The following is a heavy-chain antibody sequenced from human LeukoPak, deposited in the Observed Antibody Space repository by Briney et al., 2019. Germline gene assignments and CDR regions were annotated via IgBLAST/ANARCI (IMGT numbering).Heavy chain of an antibody. V-gene: IGHV3-23*01. CDR2: ISGSGGST. D-gene: IGHD3-3*01. J-gene: IGHJ4*02. Sequence: GGSLRLSCAAPGFTFSTYAMHWVRQAPGKGLEWVSAISGSGGSTYYADSVKGRFTISRDNSKNTLYLQMNSLRAEDTAVYYCAKEDRTIFGVVTPRRFDYWGQGTLVTVSS. CDR1: GFTFSTYA. CDR3: AKEDRTIFGVVTPRRFDY.